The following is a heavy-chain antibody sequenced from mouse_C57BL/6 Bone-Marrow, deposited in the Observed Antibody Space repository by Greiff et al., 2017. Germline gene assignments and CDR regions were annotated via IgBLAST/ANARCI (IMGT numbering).Heavy chain of an antibody. CDR1: GYTFTSYW. V-gene: IGHV1-55*01. J-gene: IGHJ1*03. D-gene: IGHD2-5*01. Sequence: QVQLKQPGAELVKPGASVKMSCKASGYTFTSYWITWVKQRPGQGLEWIGDIYPGSGSTNYTEKFKSKATLTVDTSSSTAYMQLSSLTSEDSAVYYCARPYYSNYWYCDVWGTGTTVTVSS. CDR2: IYPGSGST. CDR3: ARPYYSNYWYCDV.